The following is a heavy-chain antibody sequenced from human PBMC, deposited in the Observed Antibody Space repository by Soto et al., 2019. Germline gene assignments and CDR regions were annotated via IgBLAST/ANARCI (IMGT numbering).Heavy chain of an antibody. D-gene: IGHD3-22*01. Sequence: VSLRLSLAASGFPFSSYRMNWLRQSPGKGLEWVSSISSSSCYIYYADSVKGRFTISRDNAKNSLYLQMNSLRAEDTAVYYCARDYYDSSGYYSLFDYWGQGTLVTVSS. J-gene: IGHJ4*02. V-gene: IGHV3-21*01. CDR3: ARDYYDSSGYYSLFDY. CDR2: ISSSSCYI. CDR1: GFPFSSYR.